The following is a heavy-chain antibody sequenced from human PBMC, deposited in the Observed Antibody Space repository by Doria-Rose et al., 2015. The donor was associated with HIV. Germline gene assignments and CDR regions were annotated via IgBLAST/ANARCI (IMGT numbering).Heavy chain of an antibody. V-gene: IGHV2-26*01. CDR1: GVSLSSPGMG. Sequence: QITLKESGPALVKPTETLTLTCTVSGVSLSSPGMGVSWIRQPPGKALEWLANIFSDDERSYKTSLKSRLTISRGTSKGQVVLTMTDMDPMDTATYYCARIKSSRWYHKYYFDFWGQGTLVIVSA. CDR3: ARIKSSRWYHKYYFDF. D-gene: IGHD6-13*01. CDR2: IFSDDER. J-gene: IGHJ4*02.